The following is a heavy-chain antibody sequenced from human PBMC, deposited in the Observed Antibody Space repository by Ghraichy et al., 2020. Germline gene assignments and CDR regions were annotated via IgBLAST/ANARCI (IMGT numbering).Heavy chain of an antibody. J-gene: IGHJ4*02. V-gene: IGHV3-74*01. D-gene: IGHD4-17*01. CDR3: ARGYGDYESPLPFVY. CDR2: IKSDGSTT. CDR1: GFTFSSYW. Sequence: GGSLRLSCAASGFTFSSYWMHWVRQAPGKGLVWVSRIKSDGSTTDYADSVKGRFTISRDNAKNTLYLQMNSLRVEDTAVYYCARGYGDYESPLPFVYWGQGTLVTVSS.